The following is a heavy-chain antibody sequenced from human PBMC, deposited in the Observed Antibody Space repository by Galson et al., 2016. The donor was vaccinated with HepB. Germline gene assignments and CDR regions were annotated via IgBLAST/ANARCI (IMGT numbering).Heavy chain of an antibody. CDR2: ITGSGSHT. CDR1: GFIFRNDA. Sequence: SLRLSCAGTGFIFRNDAMHWVRQAPGKGLEWVSAITGSGSHTYYADSVRGRLTISRDNSQNTVYLEIKDLRPEDTALYHCVREVFHGFDPWGQGIPVTV. CDR3: VREVFHGFDP. V-gene: IGHV3-23*01. D-gene: IGHD3-3*01. J-gene: IGHJ5*02.